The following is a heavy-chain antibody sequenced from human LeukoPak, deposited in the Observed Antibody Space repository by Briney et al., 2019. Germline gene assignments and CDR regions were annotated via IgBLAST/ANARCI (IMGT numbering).Heavy chain of an antibody. J-gene: IGHJ4*02. Sequence: GGSLRLSCAASGFTFSSYGMHRVRQAPGKGLEWVALTRYDGSNKYYADSVKGRFTISRDNSKNTLYLQMNSLRAEDTAVYYCATPTYYYGSGSYYNPLDYWGQGTLVTVSS. V-gene: IGHV3-30*02. D-gene: IGHD3-10*01. CDR3: ATPTYYYGSGSYYNPLDY. CDR1: GFTFSSYG. CDR2: TRYDGSNK.